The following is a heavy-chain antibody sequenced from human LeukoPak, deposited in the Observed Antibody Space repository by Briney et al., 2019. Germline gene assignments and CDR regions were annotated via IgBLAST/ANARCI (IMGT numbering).Heavy chain of an antibody. D-gene: IGHD3-10*01. J-gene: IGHJ4*02. V-gene: IGHV4-34*01. CDR3: AGCYRVYGSGSYPKANNGFDY. CDR1: GGSFSGYY. Sequence: SETLSLTCVHYGGSFSGYYWRGIRQPPGKGLEWIGEINHSGSTNYNPSLKSRVTISVDTSKNQFSLTLSSVTAADTVVDDGAGCYRVYGSGSYPKANNGFDYWGQGTLVTVSS. CDR2: INHSGST.